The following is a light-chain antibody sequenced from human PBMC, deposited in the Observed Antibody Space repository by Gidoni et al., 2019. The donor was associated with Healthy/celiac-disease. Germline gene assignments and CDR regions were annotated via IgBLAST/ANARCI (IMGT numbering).Light chain of an antibody. CDR2: GAS. Sequence: EIVMTQSPATLPVSPGERATLSCRASQSVSSNLAWYQQKPGQAPRLLIYGASTRATGIPARFSGSGSGTEFTLTISSLQSEDFAVYYCQQYNNWPRTFXXXTKVEIK. CDR3: QQYNNWPRT. V-gene: IGKV3-15*01. J-gene: IGKJ1*01. CDR1: QSVSSN.